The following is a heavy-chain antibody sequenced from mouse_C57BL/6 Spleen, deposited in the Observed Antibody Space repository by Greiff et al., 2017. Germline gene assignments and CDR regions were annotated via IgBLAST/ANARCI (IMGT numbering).Heavy chain of an antibody. CDR1: GYAFSSYW. J-gene: IGHJ3*01. V-gene: IGHV1-80*01. D-gene: IGHD2-12*01. CDR2: IYPGDGNT. Sequence: VQLHQSGAELVKPGASVKLSCKASGYAFSSYWMNWVKQRPGKGLEWIGQIYPGDGNTNSNGKFKGKATLTADKSSRTAYMQQSSLTSEDAAVDFCANRPRRGDWFAYWGQGTLVTVSA. CDR3: ANRPRRGDWFAY.